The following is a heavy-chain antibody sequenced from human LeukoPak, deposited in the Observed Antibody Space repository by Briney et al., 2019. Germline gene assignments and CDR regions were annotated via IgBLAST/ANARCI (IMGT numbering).Heavy chain of an antibody. CDR3: ASRYYYGSGSYPDY. J-gene: IGHJ4*02. CDR1: GGSFSGYY. CDR2: INHSGST. V-gene: IGHV4-34*01. D-gene: IGHD3-10*01. Sequence: PSETLSLTCAVYGGSFSGYYWSWIRQPPGKGLEWIGEINHSGSTNYNPSLKSQVTISVDTPKNQFSLKLSSVTAADTAVYYCASRYYYGSGSYPDYWGQGTLVTVSS.